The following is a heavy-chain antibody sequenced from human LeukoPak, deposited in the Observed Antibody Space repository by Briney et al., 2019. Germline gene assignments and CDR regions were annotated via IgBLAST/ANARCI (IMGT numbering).Heavy chain of an antibody. CDR1: GFTFSDYY. Sequence: PGGSLRLSCAASGFTFSDYYMSWISQAPGKGLEWVLDISSSGSTIYYADSVKGRFTISRDNAKNSLYLQMNSLRAEDTAVYYCASSSGWRPHDAFDIWGQGTMVTVSS. CDR3: ASSSGWRPHDAFDI. J-gene: IGHJ3*02. CDR2: ISSSGSTI. V-gene: IGHV3-11*01. D-gene: IGHD6-19*01.